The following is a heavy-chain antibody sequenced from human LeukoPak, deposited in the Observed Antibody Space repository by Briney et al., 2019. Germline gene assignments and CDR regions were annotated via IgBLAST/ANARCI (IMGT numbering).Heavy chain of an antibody. V-gene: IGHV4-59*11. J-gene: IGHJ6*03. D-gene: IGHD2-15*01. CDR2: IYYSGSP. CDR3: ARDAIDGGYYMDV. CDR1: GGSITSHD. Sequence: SETLSLTCTVSGGSITSHDWSWIRQPPGKRLEWIGYIYYSGSPKYNPSLKSRVTLSVDTSKNQFSLKLSSVTAADTAVYYCARDAIDGGYYMDVWGRGTTVTVSS.